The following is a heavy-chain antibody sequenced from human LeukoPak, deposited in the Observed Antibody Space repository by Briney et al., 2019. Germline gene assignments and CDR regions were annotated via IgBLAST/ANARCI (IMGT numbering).Heavy chain of an antibody. Sequence: GGSLRLSCAASGFTFSSYSMNWVRQAPGEGLEWVSSISSSSSYIYYADSVKGRFTISRDNAKNSLYLQMNSLRAEDTAVYYCAGEFNHYYDSRGLDAFDIWGQGTMVTVSS. CDR2: ISSSSSYI. D-gene: IGHD3-22*01. V-gene: IGHV3-21*01. J-gene: IGHJ3*02. CDR3: AGEFNHYYDSRGLDAFDI. CDR1: GFTFSSYS.